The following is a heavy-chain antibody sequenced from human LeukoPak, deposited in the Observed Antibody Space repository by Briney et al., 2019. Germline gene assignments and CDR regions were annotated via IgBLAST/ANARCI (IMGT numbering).Heavy chain of an antibody. V-gene: IGHV3-48*03. CDR3: ARDIKGQYQDAFDI. CDR2: ISSSGSNI. J-gene: IGHJ3*02. Sequence: GGSLRLSCAASGFTFSSYEMNWVRQAPGKGLEWVSYISSSGSNIKYADSVKGRFTITRGNAKNSVYLQMNSLRAEDTAVYYCARDIKGQYQDAFDIWGQGTMVTVSS. CDR1: GFTFSSYE. D-gene: IGHD2-2*01.